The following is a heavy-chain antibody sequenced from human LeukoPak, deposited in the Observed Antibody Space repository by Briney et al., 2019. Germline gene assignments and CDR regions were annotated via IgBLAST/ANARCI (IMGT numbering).Heavy chain of an antibody. Sequence: GGSLRLSCAASGFTFSSYAMSWVRQAPGKGLEWVSGITGSGGSTYYAGSVKGRFTISRDNAKNSLYLQMNSLRAEDTALYYCAKEGVAVATTGGMDVWGQGTTVTVSS. D-gene: IGHD5-12*01. CDR1: GFTFSSYA. CDR2: ITGSGGST. V-gene: IGHV3-23*01. J-gene: IGHJ6*02. CDR3: AKEGVAVATTGGMDV.